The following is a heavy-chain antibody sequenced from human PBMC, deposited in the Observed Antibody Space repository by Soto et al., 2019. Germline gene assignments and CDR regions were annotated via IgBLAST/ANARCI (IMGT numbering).Heavy chain of an antibody. J-gene: IGHJ5*02. D-gene: IGHD2-2*01. CDR1: GFTFSSYA. CDR3: AKSPFHCSSTSCYATQIPPWFDP. Sequence: GSLRLSCAASGFTFSSYARSWVRQAPGKGLEWVSAISGSGGSTYYADSVKGRFTISRDNSKNTLYLQMNSLRAEDTAVYYCAKSPFHCSSTSCYATQIPPWFDPWGQGTLVTVSS. V-gene: IGHV3-23*01. CDR2: ISGSGGST.